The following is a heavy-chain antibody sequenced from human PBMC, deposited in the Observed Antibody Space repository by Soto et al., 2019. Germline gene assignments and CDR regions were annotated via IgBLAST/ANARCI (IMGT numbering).Heavy chain of an antibody. CDR1: GFTFSSYW. CDR3: ARDGEGY. V-gene: IGHV3-74*01. CDR2: INTDGSER. Sequence: EVQLVESGGGLVQPGGSLRLSCAASGFTFSSYWMHWVRQVPGVGLVWVSRINTDGSERNYADSVKGRFTVSRDNAKNTQYLQMNSLRVEDTAVYYCARDGEGYWGQGTLVTVAS. D-gene: IGHD2-15*01. J-gene: IGHJ4*02.